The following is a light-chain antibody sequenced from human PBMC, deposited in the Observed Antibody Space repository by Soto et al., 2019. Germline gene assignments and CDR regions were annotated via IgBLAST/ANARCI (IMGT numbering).Light chain of an antibody. Sequence: IVLTQSPATLSLSPGERATLSCRASQSVGTSLAWYQQKSGQAPRLLFYESSNRATYIPARFSASGSGPDFTLTISGLEPEDFALYYCQQRGVWPLPSGGGTKVDIK. J-gene: IGKJ4*01. CDR3: QQRGVWPLP. V-gene: IGKV3-11*01. CDR2: ESS. CDR1: QSVGTS.